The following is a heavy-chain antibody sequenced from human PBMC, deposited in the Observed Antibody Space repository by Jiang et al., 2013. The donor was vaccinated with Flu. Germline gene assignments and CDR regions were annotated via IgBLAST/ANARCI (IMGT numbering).Heavy chain of an antibody. CDR2: IRYDGSNK. J-gene: IGHJ2*01. D-gene: IGHD6-19*01. CDR1: GFTFSSYG. V-gene: IGHV3-30*02. Sequence: QLVESGGGVVQPGGSLRLSCAASGFTFSSYGMHWVRQAPGKGLEWVAFIRYDGSNKYYADSVKGRFTISRDNSKNTLYLQMNSLRAEDTAVYYCAKDRGISSGWSIWYFDLWGRGTLVTVSS. CDR3: AKDRGISSGWSIWYFDL.